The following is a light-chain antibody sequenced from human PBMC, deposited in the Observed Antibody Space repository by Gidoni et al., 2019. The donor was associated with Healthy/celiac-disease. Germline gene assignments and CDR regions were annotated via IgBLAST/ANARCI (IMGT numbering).Light chain of an antibody. CDR3: MQALQTPRT. CDR2: LGS. V-gene: IGKV2-28*01. Sequence: DIVMTQSPLSLPVTPGEPASISCRSSQSLLHSNGYNYLDWYLQKPGQSPQLQIYLGSNRASGVPDRFSGSGSGTDFTLKISRVEAEDVGVYYCMQALQTPRTFGQGTKVEIK. J-gene: IGKJ1*01. CDR1: QSLLHSNGYNY.